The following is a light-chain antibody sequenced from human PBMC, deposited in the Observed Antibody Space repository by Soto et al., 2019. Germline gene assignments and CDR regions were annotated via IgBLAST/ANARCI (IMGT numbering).Light chain of an antibody. V-gene: IGLV2-8*01. Sequence: QAVLTQPPSASGSPGQSVTISCTGTSSDVGGYNYVSWYQQHPGKAPKLMIYEDTKRPSAVPDRFSGSKSGTTASLTVSGLQAEDEADYYCSSYAGSNILFGGGTKVTVL. CDR3: SSYAGSNIL. CDR1: SSDVGGYNY. J-gene: IGLJ2*01. CDR2: EDT.